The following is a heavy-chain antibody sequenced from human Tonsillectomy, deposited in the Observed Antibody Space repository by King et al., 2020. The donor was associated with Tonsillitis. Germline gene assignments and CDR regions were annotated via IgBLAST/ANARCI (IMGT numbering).Heavy chain of an antibody. D-gene: IGHD3-3*01. CDR2: ISSSSSTI. Sequence: VQLVESGGGLVQPGGSLRLSCAASGFTFSSYSMNWVRQAPGKGLEWVSYISSSSSTIYYADSVKGRFTISRHNAKNSLYLQMNSLRAEDTAVYYCATDAEVLRLSAQNWGQGTLVTVSS. CDR1: GFTFSSYS. J-gene: IGHJ4*02. V-gene: IGHV3-48*04. CDR3: ATDAEVLRLSAQN.